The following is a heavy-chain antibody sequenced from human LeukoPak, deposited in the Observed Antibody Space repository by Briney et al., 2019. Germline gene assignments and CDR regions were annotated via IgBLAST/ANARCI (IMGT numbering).Heavy chain of an antibody. D-gene: IGHD6-13*01. CDR3: ARDLVGAAAGTVYFDY. J-gene: IGHJ4*02. Sequence: ASVKVSCKASGYTSTSYGISWVRQAPGQGLEWMGWISAYNGNTNYAQKLQGRVTMTTDTSTSTAYMELRSLRSDDTAVYYCARDLVGAAAGTVYFDYWGQGTLVTVSS. CDR2: ISAYNGNT. CDR1: GYTSTSYG. V-gene: IGHV1-18*01.